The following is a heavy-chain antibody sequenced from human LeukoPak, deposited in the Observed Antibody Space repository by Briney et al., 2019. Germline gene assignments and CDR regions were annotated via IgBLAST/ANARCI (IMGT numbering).Heavy chain of an antibody. D-gene: IGHD2-21*02. J-gene: IGHJ3*02. V-gene: IGHV1-69*04. Sequence: ASVKVSCKASGGTFSSYAISWVRQAPGQGLEWMGRIIPILGIANYAQKFQGRVTITADKSTSTAYMELSSLRSEDTAAYYCASPAYCGGDCYLRHDAFDIWGQGTMVTVSS. CDR2: IIPILGIA. CDR1: GGTFSSYA. CDR3: ASPAYCGGDCYLRHDAFDI.